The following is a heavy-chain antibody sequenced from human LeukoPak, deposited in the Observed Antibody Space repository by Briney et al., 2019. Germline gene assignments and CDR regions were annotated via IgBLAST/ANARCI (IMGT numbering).Heavy chain of an antibody. CDR2: VDPEDGET. CDR3: AIVGPFSSWYDY. D-gene: IGHD6-13*01. CDR1: GYTFTNFY. Sequence: GASVKVSCKASGYTFTNFYMHWVQQAPGKGLEWMGRVDPEDGETMYAEKFESRVTLTADTSTDTAYMELSSLRSEDTAVYYCAIVGPFSSWYDYWGQGTPVTVSS. J-gene: IGHJ4*02. V-gene: IGHV1-69-2*01.